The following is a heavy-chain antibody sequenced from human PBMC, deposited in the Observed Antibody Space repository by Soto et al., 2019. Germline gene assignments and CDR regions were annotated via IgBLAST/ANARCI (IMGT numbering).Heavy chain of an antibody. CDR3: ARRKGDYYDSSGYHYYFDY. CDR2: INPNSGGT. CDR1: GYTFTDYY. J-gene: IGHJ4*02. D-gene: IGHD3-22*01. Sequence: QVQLVQSGAAVKKPGASVKVSCKASGYTFTDYYVHWVRQAPGQGLEWMGWINPNSGGTKSAQKLQGRDTVTRDTSISTADMELSRLRADDTAVYYCARRKGDYYDSSGYHYYFDYWGQGTLVTVSS. V-gene: IGHV1-2*02.